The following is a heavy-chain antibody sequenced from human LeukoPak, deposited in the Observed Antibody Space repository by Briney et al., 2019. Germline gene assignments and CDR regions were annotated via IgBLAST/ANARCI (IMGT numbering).Heavy chain of an antibody. J-gene: IGHJ4*02. CDR3: AKVASGSYYNWPFDY. Sequence: GGSLRLSCAASGFTFSSYGMSWVRQAPGKGLEWVSGISSIDGSTYYADSVKGRFTVSRDNSKNTLYLQMKSLRAEDTAVYYCAKVASGSYYNWPFDYWGQGTLVTVSS. CDR1: GFTFSSYG. CDR2: ISSIDGST. V-gene: IGHV3-23*01. D-gene: IGHD1-26*01.